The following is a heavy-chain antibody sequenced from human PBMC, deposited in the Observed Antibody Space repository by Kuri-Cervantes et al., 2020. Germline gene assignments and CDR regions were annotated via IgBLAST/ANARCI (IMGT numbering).Heavy chain of an antibody. CDR1: GYTFTSYD. CDR3: AKDKGLIGYFDWLPTTNYYGMDV. D-gene: IGHD3-9*01. Sequence: ASVKVSCKASGYTFTSYDINWVRQATGQGLEWMGWMNPNSGNTGYAQKFQGRVTMTRNTSISTAYMELSSLRSEDTAVYYCAKDKGLIGYFDWLPTTNYYGMDVWGQGTTVTVSS. CDR2: MNPNSGNT. J-gene: IGHJ6*02. V-gene: IGHV1-8*01.